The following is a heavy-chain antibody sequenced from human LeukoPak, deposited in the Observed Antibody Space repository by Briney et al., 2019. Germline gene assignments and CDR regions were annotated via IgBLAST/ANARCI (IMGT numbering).Heavy chain of an antibody. J-gene: IGHJ4*02. Sequence: SVKVSCKASGGTFSGYAISWVRQAPGQGLEWMGGIIPIFGTANYAQKFQGRVTITADESTSTAYMELSSLRSEDTAVYYCARGSAYYYDSSGYLYWGQGTLVTVSS. D-gene: IGHD3-22*01. CDR1: GGTFSGYA. CDR3: ARGSAYYYDSSGYLY. CDR2: IIPIFGTA. V-gene: IGHV1-69*13.